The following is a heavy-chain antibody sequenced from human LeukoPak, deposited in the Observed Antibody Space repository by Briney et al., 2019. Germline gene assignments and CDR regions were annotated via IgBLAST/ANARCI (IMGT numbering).Heavy chain of an antibody. CDR2: ISGSGGST. CDR1: GFTFSSYA. J-gene: IGHJ4*02. Sequence: PGGSLRLSCAASGFTFSSYAMSWVRQAPGKGLEWVSAISGSGGSTYYADSVKGRFTISRDNSKNTLYLQMNSLRAEDTAVYYCAKPPTLLRSLEWSPFDYWGQGTLVTVSS. CDR3: AKPPTLLRSLEWSPFDY. V-gene: IGHV3-23*01. D-gene: IGHD3-3*01.